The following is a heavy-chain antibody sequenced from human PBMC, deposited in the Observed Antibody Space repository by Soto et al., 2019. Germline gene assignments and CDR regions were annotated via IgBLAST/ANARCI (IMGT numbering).Heavy chain of an antibody. CDR2: IGGSGGGT. J-gene: IGHJ4*02. D-gene: IGHD1-1*01. Sequence: DVQLLESGGGLVQPGKSLKLSCAASGFPFDIYTMSWVRQAPGKGLEWVSLIGGSGGGTNYAASVRGRFTTTRDNSKNTLYLHMRSLQPEDPPMYYCVNTRGLIDYWGQGTLVTVSS. V-gene: IGHV3-23*01. CDR3: VNTRGLIDY. CDR1: GFPFDIYT.